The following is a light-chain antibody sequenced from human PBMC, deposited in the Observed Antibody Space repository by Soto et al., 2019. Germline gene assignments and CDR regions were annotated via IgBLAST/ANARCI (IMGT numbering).Light chain of an antibody. V-gene: IGKV1-9*01. CDR2: AAS. CDR1: QGISSY. CDR3: QQLNSYPLT. J-gene: IGKJ4*01. Sequence: DIQLTQSPSFLSASVGDIVTITCRASQGISSYLAWYQHKRGKAPKLLIYAASTLHSGVPSRFSGSGSGTEFTLTISSLQPEDFATYYCQQLNSYPLTFGGGTKVEIK.